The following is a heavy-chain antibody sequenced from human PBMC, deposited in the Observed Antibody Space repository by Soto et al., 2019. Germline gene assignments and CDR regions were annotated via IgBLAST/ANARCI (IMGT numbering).Heavy chain of an antibody. J-gene: IGHJ6*02. CDR2: IYYSGST. CDR3: ARDRRLHGYSEYGMDV. V-gene: IGHV4-31*03. CDR1: GGSISSGGYY. D-gene: IGHD5-12*01. Sequence: QVQLQESGPGLVKPSQTLSLTCTVSGGSISSGGYYWSWIRQHPGKGLEWIGYIYYSGSTYYNPSLKSRVTISVDTYKSQFSLELSSVTAADTAVYYCARDRRLHGYSEYGMDVWGQGSTVTVSS.